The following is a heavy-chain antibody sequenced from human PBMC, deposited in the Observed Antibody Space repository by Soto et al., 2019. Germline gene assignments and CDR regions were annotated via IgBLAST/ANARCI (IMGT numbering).Heavy chain of an antibody. CDR1: GDSISGYY. Sequence: QVQLQESGPGLVKPSETLSLTCTVSGDSISGYYWSWIRQPPGKGLEWIGNIYYSGSTNYNPSLRSRATISVDTSKSQFSLKLGSVTAAGTAVYFCTGGGGWLTDYSGQGTLVTVSS. CDR3: TGGGGWLTDY. D-gene: IGHD6-19*01. V-gene: IGHV4-59*01. J-gene: IGHJ4*02. CDR2: IYYSGST.